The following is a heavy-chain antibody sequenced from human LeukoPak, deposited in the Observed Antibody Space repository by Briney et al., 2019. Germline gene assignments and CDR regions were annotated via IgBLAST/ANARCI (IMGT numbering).Heavy chain of an antibody. CDR1: GYTFTDYW. CDR2: IYPGDSDV. D-gene: IGHD6-19*01. J-gene: IGHJ4*02. V-gene: IGHV5-51*01. CDR3: ARWYSSGYSDY. Sequence: GESPKISCQASGYTFTDYWIAWVRQMPGKGLEWMGIIYPGDSDVIKSPSFQGQVTISADKSITTAYLQWTSLKASESAIYFCARWYSSGYSDYWGQGTLVTVSS.